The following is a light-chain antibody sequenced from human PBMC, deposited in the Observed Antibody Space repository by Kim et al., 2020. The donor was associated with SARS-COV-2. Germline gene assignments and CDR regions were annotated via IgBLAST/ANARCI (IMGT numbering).Light chain of an antibody. J-gene: IGKJ5*01. CDR3: QQYNNWPIT. CDR1: HSISTK. CDR2: GPS. Sequence: EIVMTQSPATLSVSPGERATLSCRASHSISTKLAWYQQEPGQAPRLLIYGPSTRATGIPARFSGSGSGTEFTLTISSLQSEDFAVYFCQQYNNWPITFGQGTRLEIK. V-gene: IGKV3-15*01.